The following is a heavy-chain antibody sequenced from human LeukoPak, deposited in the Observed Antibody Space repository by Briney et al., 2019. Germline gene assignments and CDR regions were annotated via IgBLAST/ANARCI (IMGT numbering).Heavy chain of an antibody. CDR2: IKRKTDGGTT. V-gene: IGHV3-15*01. J-gene: IGHJ4*02. CDR1: GFTFSNAW. Sequence: GGSLRLSCAASGFTFSNAWMTWVRQAPGRGLEWVGRIKRKTDGGTTDYAAPVKGRFTISRDDSNNTLYLQMNSLKTEDTAVYYCSTVRYCTTDVCYTPFDYWGQGTLVTVSS. D-gene: IGHD2-8*01. CDR3: STVRYCTTDVCYTPFDY.